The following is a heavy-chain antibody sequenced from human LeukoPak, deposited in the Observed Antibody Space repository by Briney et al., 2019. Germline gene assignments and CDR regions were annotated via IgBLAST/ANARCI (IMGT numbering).Heavy chain of an antibody. Sequence: PETLSLTCTVSGGSISSYYWSWIRQPPGEGLEWIGYIYYSGSTNYNPSLKSRVTISVDTSKNQFSLKLSSVTAADTAVYYCAAYPGWFDPWGQGTLVTVSS. V-gene: IGHV4-59*08. CDR3: AAYPGWFDP. CDR2: IYYSGST. D-gene: IGHD3-16*01. CDR1: GGSISSYY. J-gene: IGHJ5*02.